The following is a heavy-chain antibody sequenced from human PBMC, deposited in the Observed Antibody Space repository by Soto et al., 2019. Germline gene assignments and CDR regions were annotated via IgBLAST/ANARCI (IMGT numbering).Heavy chain of an antibody. Sequence: VPLVESGGGLVKPGGSLRLSCAASGFTFSDYYMSWFRQAPGKGLEWVSYISGSGSTIHDADSVKGRFTISRDNAKNSLYLQMNSLRAEDTAVYYCARVGHIAAAGTPDYWGQGTLVTVSS. D-gene: IGHD6-13*01. CDR2: ISGSGSTI. J-gene: IGHJ4*02. CDR1: GFTFSDYY. V-gene: IGHV3-11*01. CDR3: ARVGHIAAAGTPDY.